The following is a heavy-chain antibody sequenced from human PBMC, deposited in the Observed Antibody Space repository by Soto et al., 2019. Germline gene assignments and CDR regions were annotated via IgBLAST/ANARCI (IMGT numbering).Heavy chain of an antibody. V-gene: IGHV4-30-4*01. J-gene: IGHJ4*02. D-gene: IGHD3-10*01. CDR2: IYFRGST. CDR3: ASRNYYGSGSYHYYFDY. Sequence: SETLSLTCTVSGGSISSGHYYWSWIRQPPGKGLEWIGNIYFRGSTYYNPSLKSRVTISVDKSKNQFSLKLNSVTAADTAVYYCASRNYYGSGSYHYYFDYWGQGTLVTVSS. CDR1: GGSISSGHYY.